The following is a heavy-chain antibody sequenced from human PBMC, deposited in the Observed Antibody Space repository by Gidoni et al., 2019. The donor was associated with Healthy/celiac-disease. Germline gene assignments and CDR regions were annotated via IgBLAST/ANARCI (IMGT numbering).Heavy chain of an antibody. CDR2: ISWNSGSI. V-gene: IGHV3-9*01. Sequence: WVRQAPGKGLEWVSGISWNSGSIGYADSVKGRFTISRDNAKNSLYLQMNSLRAEDTALYYCAKGTGYFDYWGQGTLVTVSS. J-gene: IGHJ4*02. CDR3: AKGTGYFDY.